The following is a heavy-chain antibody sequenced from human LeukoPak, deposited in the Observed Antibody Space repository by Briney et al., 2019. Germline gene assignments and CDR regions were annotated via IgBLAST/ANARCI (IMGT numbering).Heavy chain of an antibody. V-gene: IGHV3-48*03. J-gene: IGHJ4*02. CDR1: GFTFSSYA. CDR3: ARGFYYDSSGYYAY. CDR2: ISSSGVTK. Sequence: PGGSLRLSCAASGFTFSSYAMNWVRQAPGKGLEWLSYISSSGVTKYYADSVKGRFTISRDNSKSTLDLQMNSLRAEDTAVYYCARGFYYDSSGYYAYWGQGTLVTVSS. D-gene: IGHD3-22*01.